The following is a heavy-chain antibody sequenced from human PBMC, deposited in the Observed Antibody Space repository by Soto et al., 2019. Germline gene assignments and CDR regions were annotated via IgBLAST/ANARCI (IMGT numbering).Heavy chain of an antibody. CDR2: IWYDGSNK. CDR1: GFTFSSYG. CDR3: ARALAAAGFCGMDV. Sequence: QVQLVESGGGVVQPGRSLRLSCAASGFTFSSYGMHWVRQAPGKGLEWVAVIWYDGSNKYYADSVKGRFTISRDNSKNTLYLQMNSLRAEATAVYYCARALAAAGFCGMDVWGQGTTVTVSS. J-gene: IGHJ6*02. D-gene: IGHD6-13*01. V-gene: IGHV3-33*01.